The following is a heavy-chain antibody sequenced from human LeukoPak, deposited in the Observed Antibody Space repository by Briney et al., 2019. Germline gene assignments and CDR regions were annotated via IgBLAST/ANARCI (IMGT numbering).Heavy chain of an antibody. V-gene: IGHV1-69*04. CDR1: GGTFSSYA. CDR3: ARERDIVVVTATGNWFDP. D-gene: IGHD2-21*02. Sequence: ASVKVSCKASGGTFSSYAISWVRQAPGQGLEWMGRVIPIFGIANYAQKFQGRVTITADKSTSTAYTELSSLRSEDTAVYYCARERDIVVVTATGNWFDPWGQGTLVTVSS. CDR2: VIPIFGIA. J-gene: IGHJ5*02.